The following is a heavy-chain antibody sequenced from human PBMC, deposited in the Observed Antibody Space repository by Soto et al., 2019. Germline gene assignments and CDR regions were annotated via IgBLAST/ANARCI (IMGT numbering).Heavy chain of an antibody. CDR1: GGSFSGYY. CDR2: INHSGST. D-gene: IGHD2-21*01. V-gene: IGHV4-34*01. CDR3: AGGDSLIKLCYFDY. J-gene: IGHJ4*02. Sequence: QVQLQQWGAGLLKPSETLSLTCAVYGGSFSGYYWSWIRQPPGKGLEWIGEINHSGSTNYNPSLKRRGPISVDTSQHQFSLKVSSVSAADTAVYYCAGGDSLIKLCYFDYWGQGTLVPVSS.